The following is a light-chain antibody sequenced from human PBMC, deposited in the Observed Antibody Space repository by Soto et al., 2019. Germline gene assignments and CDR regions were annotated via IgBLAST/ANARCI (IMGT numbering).Light chain of an antibody. CDR2: DAC. V-gene: IGKV3-11*01. Sequence: EVVLTQSPATLSLSPGDRATLSCRASQSVNNFLAWYQQKPGQTPRLLIYDACKRATGIPGRFSGSGSGTDFTLTISSLEPEDFAVYYCQQRSNWHPALSFGGGTKVDIK. CDR1: QSVNNF. CDR3: QQRSNWHPALS. J-gene: IGKJ4*01.